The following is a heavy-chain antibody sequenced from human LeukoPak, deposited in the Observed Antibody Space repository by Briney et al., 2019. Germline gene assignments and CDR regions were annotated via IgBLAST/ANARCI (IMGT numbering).Heavy chain of an antibody. D-gene: IGHD3-22*01. CDR2: IKSKTDGGTT. J-gene: IGHJ5*02. CDR1: GFTFSNAW. V-gene: IGHV3-15*01. Sequence: PGGSLRLSCAASGFTFSNAWMSWVRQAPGKGLEWVGRIKSKTDGGTTDYAAPVKGRFTISRNDSKNTLYLQMNSLKTEDTAVYYCAREGHYDSSRFDPWGQGTLVTVSS. CDR3: AREGHYDSSRFDP.